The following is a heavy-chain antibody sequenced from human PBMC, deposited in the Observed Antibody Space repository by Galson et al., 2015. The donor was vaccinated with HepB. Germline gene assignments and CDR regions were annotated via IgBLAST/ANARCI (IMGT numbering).Heavy chain of an antibody. J-gene: IGHJ4*02. CDR1: GFTFSSYA. V-gene: IGHV3-23*01. CDR2: IGGSGTST. Sequence: SLRLSCAASGFTFSSYAMSWVRQAPGKGLEWVSAIGGSGTSTYYADSVKGRFTISRDNSKNTLYLHMNSLRAEETAVYYCAKDSGTYYKGFDYWGQGTLVTVSS. CDR3: AKDSGTYYKGFDY. D-gene: IGHD3-10*01.